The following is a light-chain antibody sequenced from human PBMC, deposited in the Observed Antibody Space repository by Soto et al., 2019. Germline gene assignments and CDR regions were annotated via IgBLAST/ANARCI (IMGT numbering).Light chain of an antibody. V-gene: IGKV1-5*03. CDR1: QTISSW. J-gene: IGKJ1*01. CDR3: QHYNSYSEA. Sequence: DIQMTQSPSTLSGSVGDRVTITCRASQTISSWLAWYQQKPGKAPKLLIYKASTLKSGVPSRFSGSEPGTELTLTISSLQPDDFATYYCQHYNSYSEAFGQGTKVELK. CDR2: KAS.